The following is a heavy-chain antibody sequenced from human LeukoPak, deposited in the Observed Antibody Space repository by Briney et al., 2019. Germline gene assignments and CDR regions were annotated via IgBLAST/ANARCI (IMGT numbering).Heavy chain of an antibody. CDR3: ARRGDGSGSYYNEGYYFDY. D-gene: IGHD3-10*01. CDR1: GYSFTSYW. Sequence: GESLKISCKGSGYSFTSYWIGWVRQMPGKGLEWMGIIYPGDSDTRYSPSFQGQVTISADKSISTAYLQWSSLKASDTAMYYCARRGDGSGSYYNEGYYFDYWGQGTLVTVSS. V-gene: IGHV5-51*01. J-gene: IGHJ4*02. CDR2: IYPGDSDT.